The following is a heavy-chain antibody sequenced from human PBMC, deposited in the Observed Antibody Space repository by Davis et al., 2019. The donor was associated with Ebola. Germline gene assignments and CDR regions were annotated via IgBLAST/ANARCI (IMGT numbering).Heavy chain of an antibody. Sequence: MPSETLSLTCTVSRGSISSTGYHWDWIRQPPGKGLEWIGSISYSGITYYNPSLKSRLTISADTSKNQFSLKVTSVTAADTAVYYCARRTTSGWVTVWFDPWGQGTPVTVSS. J-gene: IGHJ5*02. D-gene: IGHD6-19*01. CDR1: RGSISSTGYH. CDR3: ARRTTSGWVTVWFDP. V-gene: IGHV4-39*01. CDR2: ISYSGIT.